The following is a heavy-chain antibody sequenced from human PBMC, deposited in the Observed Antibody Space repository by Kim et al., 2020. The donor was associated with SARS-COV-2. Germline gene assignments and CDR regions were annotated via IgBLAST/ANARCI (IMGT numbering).Heavy chain of an antibody. V-gene: IGHV1-3*01. CDR3: LGGYYFDY. CDR2: GNGNT. J-gene: IGHJ4*02. D-gene: IGHD2-15*01. Sequence: GNGNTIYSQKFQSRVTLSTDTSASTAYMELSSLRSEDSAVYFCLGGYYFDYWGQGTLVTVSS.